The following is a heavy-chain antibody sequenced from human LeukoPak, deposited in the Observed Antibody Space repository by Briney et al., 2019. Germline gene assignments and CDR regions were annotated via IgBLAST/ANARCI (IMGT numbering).Heavy chain of an antibody. Sequence: PGRSLRLSCAASGFTFSSHGMHWVRQAPGKGLEWVAVIWYDGSNKYYADSVKGRFTISRDNSKNTLYLQMNSLRAEDTAVYYCARDQAVAGSFDYWGQGTLVTVSS. D-gene: IGHD6-19*01. CDR2: IWYDGSNK. V-gene: IGHV3-33*01. CDR3: ARDQAVAGSFDY. J-gene: IGHJ4*02. CDR1: GFTFSSHG.